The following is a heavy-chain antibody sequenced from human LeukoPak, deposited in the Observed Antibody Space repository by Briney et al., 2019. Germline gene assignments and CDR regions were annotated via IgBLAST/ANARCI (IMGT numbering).Heavy chain of an antibody. V-gene: IGHV4-4*02. CDR1: GGSITTTNW. CDR3: TRESGAFSPFGF. D-gene: IGHD1-26*01. CDR2: VHLNGAT. J-gene: IGHJ4*02. Sequence: SETLSLTCAVSGGSITTTNWWSCVRQPPGKGLEWIGEVHLNGATNYNPSLESRFSMSIDKSNNHLSLEVTSVTAADTAMYYCTRESGAFSPFGFWGQGTLVTVSS.